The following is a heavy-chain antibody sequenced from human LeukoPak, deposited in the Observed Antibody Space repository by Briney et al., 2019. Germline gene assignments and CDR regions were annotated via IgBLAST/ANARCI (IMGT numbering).Heavy chain of an antibody. CDR1: GFTFSSYA. CDR3: VKERSYGFDI. V-gene: IGHV3-64D*09. J-gene: IGHJ3*02. D-gene: IGHD3-10*01. Sequence: PGGSLRLSCSASGFTFSSYAIHCVRQAPGKGLEYVSAISSNGVHTYYTDSMKGRFTISRDNSKNTVYLQMSSLRAEDTAMYYCVKERSYGFDIWGQGTMVIVSS. CDR2: ISSNGVHT.